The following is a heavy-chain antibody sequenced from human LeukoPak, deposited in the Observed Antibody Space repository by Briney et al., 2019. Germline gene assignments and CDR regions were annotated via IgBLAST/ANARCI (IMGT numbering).Heavy chain of an antibody. CDR1: GFTFSDYY. D-gene: IGHD5-18*01. V-gene: IGHV3-11*01. CDR3: ACSYGPLGAFDI. J-gene: IGHJ3*02. Sequence: GGSLRLSCAASGFTFSDYYMNWIRQAPGKGLEWVSYISSSSSSEHFADSVKGRFTISRDNAKNSLYLQMNSLRAEDTAVYYCACSYGPLGAFDIWGQGTMVTVSS. CDR2: ISSSSSSE.